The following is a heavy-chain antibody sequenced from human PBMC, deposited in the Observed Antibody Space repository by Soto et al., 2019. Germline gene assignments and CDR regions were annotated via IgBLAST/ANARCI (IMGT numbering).Heavy chain of an antibody. CDR2: IHYSGTT. V-gene: IGHV4-31*03. J-gene: IGHJ2*01. CDR1: GDSITAGGHY. CDR3: EELNATYWNFSI. Sequence: SETLSLTCTVSGDSITAGGHYWARIRQHPEKGLEWLGYIHYSGTTDYNPSLKSRLTVSVDTSKNQFSLSLSSVTAADTAIYYCEELNATYWNFSIWGRGTLVTVSS. D-gene: IGHD1-7*01.